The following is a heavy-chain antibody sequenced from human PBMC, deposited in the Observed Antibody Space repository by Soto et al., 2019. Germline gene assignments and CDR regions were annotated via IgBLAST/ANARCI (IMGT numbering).Heavy chain of an antibody. CDR2: VSANADGT. CDR3: SKGRLSFDF. CDR1: GFIFSNYA. V-gene: IGHV3-23*01. Sequence: GGSLRLSCAASGFIFSNYAMNWVRQAPGKGLEWVSFVSANADGTFYADSVKGRFSISRDNSKNTLYLQMNNLRAEDTAIYYCSKGRLSFDFWGQGTLVTVSS. J-gene: IGHJ4*02.